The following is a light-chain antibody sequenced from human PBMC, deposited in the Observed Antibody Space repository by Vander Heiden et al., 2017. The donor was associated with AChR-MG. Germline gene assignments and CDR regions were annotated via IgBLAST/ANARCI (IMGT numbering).Light chain of an antibody. CDR1: QSVVKNF. J-gene: IGKJ4*01. Sequence: ETVLTQSPGTLSLSPGERATLSCRASQSVVKNFLAWYQQKPGQAPRLLMYGAFSRATGIPERFSGSGSGTDFTLTISRLEAEDFAVYYCQQYGILPLTFGGGTKVEIK. CDR2: GAF. V-gene: IGKV3-20*01. CDR3: QQYGILPLT.